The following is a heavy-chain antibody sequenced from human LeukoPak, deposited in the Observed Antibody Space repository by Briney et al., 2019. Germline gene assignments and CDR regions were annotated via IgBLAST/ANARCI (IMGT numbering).Heavy chain of an antibody. CDR3: AKGYASGSYPGYFDY. J-gene: IGHJ4*02. D-gene: IGHD3-10*01. Sequence: HPGRSLRLSRAASGFTFSSYAMHWVRQAPGKGLEWVAVISYDGSNKYYADSVKGRFTISRDNSKTTLYLQMNSLRAEDTAVYHCAKGYASGSYPGYFDYWGQGTLVTVSS. CDR2: ISYDGSNK. V-gene: IGHV3-30-3*01. CDR1: GFTFSSYA.